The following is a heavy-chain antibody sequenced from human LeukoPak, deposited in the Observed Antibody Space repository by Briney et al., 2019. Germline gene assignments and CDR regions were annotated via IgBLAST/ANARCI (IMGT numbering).Heavy chain of an antibody. J-gene: IGHJ4*02. CDR1: GFTFSSYS. D-gene: IGHD1-26*01. V-gene: IGHV3-21*01. CDR2: ISSSSSYI. Sequence: GGSLRLSCAASGFTFSSYSMNWVRQAPGKGLEWVSSISSSSSYIYYADSVKGRFTISRDNAKNSLYLQMKSLRAEDTAVYYCARRGYHDYSGFDYWGQGTLVTVSS. CDR3: ARRGYHDYSGFDY.